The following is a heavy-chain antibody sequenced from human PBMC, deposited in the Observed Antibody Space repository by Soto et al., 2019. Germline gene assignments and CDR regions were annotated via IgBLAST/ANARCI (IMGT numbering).Heavy chain of an antibody. Sequence: SGTLSITCTVSGGSISSYYWSWIRQPPGKGLEWIGYIYYSGSTNYNPSLNSRVTISVDTSKNQFSLKLSSVTAADTAVYYCARGDRWELPFDYWGHGTLVTV. D-gene: IGHD1-26*01. CDR2: IYYSGST. J-gene: IGHJ4*01. V-gene: IGHV4-59*08. CDR3: ARGDRWELPFDY. CDR1: GGSISSYY.